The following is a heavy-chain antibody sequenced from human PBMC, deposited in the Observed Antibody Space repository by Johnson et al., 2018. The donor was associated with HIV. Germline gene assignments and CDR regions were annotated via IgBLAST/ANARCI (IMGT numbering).Heavy chain of an antibody. D-gene: IGHD1-14*01. V-gene: IGHV3-66*01. CDR2: INAGGDT. CDR3: ARDDRPDGFDI. J-gene: IGHJ3*02. Sequence: VLLVESGGGLVQPGGSLRLSCAASGIIVTGNFMSWVRQAPGKGLEWVSVINAGGDTYYADSVKGPFTISRDRSKNTVSLQMNSLRVEDTAVYYCARDDRPDGFDIWGQGTMVTVSS. CDR1: GIIVTGNF.